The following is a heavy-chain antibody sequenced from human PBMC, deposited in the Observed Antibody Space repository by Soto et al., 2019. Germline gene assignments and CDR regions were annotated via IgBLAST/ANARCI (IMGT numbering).Heavy chain of an antibody. Sequence: SVKVSCKASGGTFSSYAISWVRQAPGQRLEWMGWIIPIIGTTNYAQKFQDRFTITRDTSASTAYMDLRSLTSEDTAVYFCARGIWVATSASYYFDNWGQGTQVTVSS. CDR3: ARGIWVATSASYYFDN. D-gene: IGHD5-12*01. V-gene: IGHV1-69*06. J-gene: IGHJ4*02. CDR1: GGTFSSYA. CDR2: IIPIIGTT.